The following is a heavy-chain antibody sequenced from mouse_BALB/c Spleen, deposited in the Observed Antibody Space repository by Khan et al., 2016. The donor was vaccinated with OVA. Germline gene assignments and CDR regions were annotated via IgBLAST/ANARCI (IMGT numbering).Heavy chain of an antibody. CDR3: ARGSGNSRFAY. V-gene: IGHV1S137*01. CDR2: ISTYYGDA. J-gene: IGHJ3*01. D-gene: IGHD1-3*01. Sequence: QVQLKQSGAELVRPGVSVKLSCKGSGYTFTDFAIHWVKQSHAKSLQWIGVISTYYGDATYNQNFKGKATMTVENSSSTAYMELARLTSDDSAIYYCARGSGNSRFAYWGQGTLVTVSA. CDR1: GYTFTDFA.